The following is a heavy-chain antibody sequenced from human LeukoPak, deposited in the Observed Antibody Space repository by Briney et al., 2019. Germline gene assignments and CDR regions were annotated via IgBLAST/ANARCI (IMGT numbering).Heavy chain of an antibody. CDR1: GGTFSSYA. V-gene: IGHV1-18*01. CDR3: ARGLEWLTRRHTWFDP. J-gene: IGHJ5*02. CDR2: ISAYNGNT. D-gene: IGHD3-3*01. Sequence: ASVKVSCKASGGTFSSYAITWVRQAPGQGLEWMGWISAYNGNTNYAQKLQGRVTMTTDTSTSTAYMELRSLRSDDTAVYYCARGLEWLTRRHTWFDPWGQGTLVTVSS.